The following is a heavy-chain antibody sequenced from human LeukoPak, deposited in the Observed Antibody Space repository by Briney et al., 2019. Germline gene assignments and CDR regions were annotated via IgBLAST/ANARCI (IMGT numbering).Heavy chain of an antibody. CDR2: IYHSGST. CDR1: GGSISSGGYY. CDR3: AREDIVVVPAGFDP. J-gene: IGHJ5*02. D-gene: IGHD2-2*01. Sequence: SEPLSLTCTVSGGSISSGGYYWCWIRQPPGKGLEWIWYIYHSGSTYYNPSLKSRVTISVDRSKNQFSLKLSSVSAADTAVYYCAREDIVVVPAGFDPWGQGTLVTVSS. V-gene: IGHV4-30-2*01.